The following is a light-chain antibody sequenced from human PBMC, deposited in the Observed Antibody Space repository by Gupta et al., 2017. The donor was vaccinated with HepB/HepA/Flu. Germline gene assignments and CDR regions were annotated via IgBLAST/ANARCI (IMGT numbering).Light chain of an antibody. CDR2: LNSDGSQ. V-gene: IGLV4-69*01. Sequence: QLGLTQSSSASAPPGGPVKPTCTARSGHSRFAIAWHQQQPEKGPRYLLTLNSDGSQRKGDGIPDRFSGSSSGAEHYLTISSLQSEDEADYYCQTWGTGIRVFGGGTKLTVL. CDR1: SGHSRFA. J-gene: IGLJ2*01. CDR3: QTWGTGIRV.